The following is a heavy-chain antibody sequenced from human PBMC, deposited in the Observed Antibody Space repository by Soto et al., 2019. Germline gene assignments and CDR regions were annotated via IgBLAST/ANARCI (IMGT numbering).Heavy chain of an antibody. CDR1: GYNFNTYG. Sequence: QVQLVQSGAQVRRSGTSVRISCTTSGYNFNTYGIIWVRQAPGQGLEWMGWISGYNGYTKYAQSLEDRVTLSTDTSTRTAFLELRNLRSGDTALYFCARDRDYSHTDADVDYWGQGTQVTVSS. V-gene: IGHV1-18*01. CDR3: ARDRDYSHTDADVDY. J-gene: IGHJ4*02. CDR2: ISGYNGYT. D-gene: IGHD3-22*01.